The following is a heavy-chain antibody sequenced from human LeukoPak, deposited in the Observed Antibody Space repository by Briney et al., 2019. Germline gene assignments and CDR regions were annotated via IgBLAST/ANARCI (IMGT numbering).Heavy chain of an antibody. J-gene: IGHJ1*01. V-gene: IGHV3-49*03. CDR1: GFTFGDYA. CDR3: TRGTIVGAISAEYFQH. Sequence: GGSLRLXCTASGFTFGDYAMSWFRRAPGKGLEWVGFIRSKAYGVTTEYAASVKGRFTISRDDAKSIAYLQMNSLKTEDTAVYYCTRGTIVGAISAEYFQHWGQGTLVTVSS. CDR2: IRSKAYGVTT. D-gene: IGHD1-26*01.